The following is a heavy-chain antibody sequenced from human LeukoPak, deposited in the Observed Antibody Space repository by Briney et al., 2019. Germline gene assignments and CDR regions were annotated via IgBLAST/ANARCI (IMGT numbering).Heavy chain of an antibody. Sequence: SETLSLTCTVSGGSISNYYWSWIRQPAGKGLEWIGRIYAGGTASYNPSLKSRVTMSADMSKNQLSLKLTSVTAADTAVYYCTREPVPWGQGTLVTVSS. J-gene: IGHJ4*02. CDR3: TREPVP. D-gene: IGHD6-19*01. CDR1: GGSISNYY. V-gene: IGHV4-4*07. CDR2: IYAGGTA.